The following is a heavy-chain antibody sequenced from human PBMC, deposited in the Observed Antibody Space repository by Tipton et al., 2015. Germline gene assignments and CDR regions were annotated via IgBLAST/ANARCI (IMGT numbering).Heavy chain of an antibody. CDR3: ARAHSSGWNDWYFDL. Sequence: LRLSCTVSGVSVSSGSYYWSWIRQPPGKGLEWIGFIYYSGSTNYNPSLKSRVTMSVDTSKNQFSLKLSSVTAADTAVYYCARAHSSGWNDWYFDLWGRGTLVTVSS. D-gene: IGHD6-19*01. V-gene: IGHV4-61*01. CDR1: GVSVSSGSYY. J-gene: IGHJ2*01. CDR2: IYYSGST.